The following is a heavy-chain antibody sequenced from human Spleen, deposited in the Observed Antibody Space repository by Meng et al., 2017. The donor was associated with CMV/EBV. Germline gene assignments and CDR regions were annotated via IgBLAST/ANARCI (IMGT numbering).Heavy chain of an antibody. D-gene: IGHD6-6*01. V-gene: IGHV3-53*01. CDR2: IYRGGNT. Sequence: GESLKISCAASGFTVSLNYMTWVRQAPGKGLEWVSFIYRGGNTYYADSVKGRFTISRDNSKNTLYLQMNSLRADDTAVYYCAKGISSSSEIFDYWGQGTLVTVSS. CDR1: GFTVSLNY. CDR3: AKGISSSSEIFDY. J-gene: IGHJ4*02.